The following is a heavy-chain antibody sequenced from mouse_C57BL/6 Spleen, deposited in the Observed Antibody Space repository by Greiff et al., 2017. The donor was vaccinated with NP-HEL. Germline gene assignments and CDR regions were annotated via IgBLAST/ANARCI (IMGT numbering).Heavy chain of an antibody. V-gene: IGHV1-42*01. Sequence: VQLQQSGPELVKPGASVKISCKASGYSFTGYYMNWVKQSPEKSLEWIGEINPSTGGTTYNQKFKAKATLTVDKSSSTAYMQLKSLTSEDSAVYYCARWGTTVERYYYAMDDWGQGTSVTVSS. CDR3: ARWGTTVERYYYAMDD. CDR1: GYSFTGYY. J-gene: IGHJ4*01. CDR2: INPSTGGT. D-gene: IGHD1-1*01.